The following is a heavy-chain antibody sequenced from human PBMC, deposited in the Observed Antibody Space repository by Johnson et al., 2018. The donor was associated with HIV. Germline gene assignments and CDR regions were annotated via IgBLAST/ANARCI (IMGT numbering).Heavy chain of an antibody. CDR3: ARPSEDYSSSSGDAFDI. V-gene: IGHV3-30*04. CDR1: GFTFSSYA. D-gene: IGHD6-6*01. CDR2: ISYDGSNK. Sequence: QMMLVESGGGVVQPGRSLRLSCAASGFTFSSYAMHWVRQAPGKGLEWVAVISYDGSNKYYADSVKGRFTISSDNSKNTLYLQMNSLRAEDTAVYYCARPSEDYSSSSGDAFDIWGQGTMVTVSS. J-gene: IGHJ3*02.